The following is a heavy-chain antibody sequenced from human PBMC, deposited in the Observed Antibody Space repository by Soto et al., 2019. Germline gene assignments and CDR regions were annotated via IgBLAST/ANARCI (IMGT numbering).Heavy chain of an antibody. CDR2: ISAYNGNT. D-gene: IGHD1-26*01. V-gene: IGHV1-18*01. Sequence: GLEWMGWISAYNGNTNYAQKLQGRVTMTTDTSTSTAYMELRSLRSDDTAVYYCARARGWVPWSSKDALDIWGQGTMVTVSS. J-gene: IGHJ3*02. CDR3: ARARGWVPWSSKDALDI.